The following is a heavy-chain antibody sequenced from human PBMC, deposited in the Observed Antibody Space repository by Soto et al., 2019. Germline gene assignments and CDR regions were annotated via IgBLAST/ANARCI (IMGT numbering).Heavy chain of an antibody. D-gene: IGHD5-12*01. V-gene: IGHV4-31*03. CDR1: GGSVSSGAYY. J-gene: IGHJ3*02. Sequence: SETLSLTCTVSGGSVSSGAYYFTCIRQRPGKGLELIGYIYYSGSTYYSPSLKSRLSISLDTSKNQFSLRLSSVTAADTAMYYCARARLRAVYAFDIWGQGTMVTVSS. CDR2: IYYSGST. CDR3: ARARLRAVYAFDI.